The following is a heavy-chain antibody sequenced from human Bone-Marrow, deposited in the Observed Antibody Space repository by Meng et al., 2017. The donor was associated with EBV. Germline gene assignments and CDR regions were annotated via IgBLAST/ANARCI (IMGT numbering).Heavy chain of an antibody. Sequence: VPLVPSGAEVKKPGASVKVSCKASGYTFITYAIYWVRQAPGQTLEWMGWINPGNGHTRYSQKFQGRLTFIRDTSASTAYMELSSLRSEDTAVYYCARVYIPTTAAALFDYWGQGTLVTVSS. V-gene: IGHV1-3*01. J-gene: IGHJ4*02. CDR1: GYTFITYA. CDR3: ARVYIPTTAAALFDY. CDR2: INPGNGHT. D-gene: IGHD6-13*01.